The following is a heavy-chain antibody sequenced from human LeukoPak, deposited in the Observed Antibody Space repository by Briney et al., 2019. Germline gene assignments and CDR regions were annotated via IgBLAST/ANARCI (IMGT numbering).Heavy chain of an antibody. CDR1: GIPFSDYY. CDR2: ISSTSSYT. Sequence: PGGSLRLSCVVSGIPFSDYYMNWIRQAPGKGLEWISYISSTSSYTDYADSVKGRFTISRDNAQNALFLQMNSLRVEDTAVYYCASLDRQRNYWYFDLWGRGTLVTVSS. V-gene: IGHV3-11*03. J-gene: IGHJ2*01. CDR3: ASLDRQRNYWYFDL. D-gene: IGHD1-1*01.